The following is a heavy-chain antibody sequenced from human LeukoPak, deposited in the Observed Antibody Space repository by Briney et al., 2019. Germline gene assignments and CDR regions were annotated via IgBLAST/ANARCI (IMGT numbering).Heavy chain of an antibody. Sequence: ASVKVSCKASGYTFTSYGISWVRQAPGQGLEWMGWISAYNGNTNYAQKLRGRVTMTTDTSTSTAYMELRSLRSDDTAVYYCAREFRGGYCSSTSCYTYNWFDPWGQGTLVTVSS. D-gene: IGHD2-2*02. J-gene: IGHJ5*02. CDR1: GYTFTSYG. CDR2: ISAYNGNT. CDR3: AREFRGGYCSSTSCYTYNWFDP. V-gene: IGHV1-18*01.